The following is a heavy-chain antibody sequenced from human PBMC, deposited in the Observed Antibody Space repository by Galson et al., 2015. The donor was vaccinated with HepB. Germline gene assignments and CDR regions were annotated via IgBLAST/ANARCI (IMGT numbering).Heavy chain of an antibody. V-gene: IGHV3-7*03. CDR2: IKQDGSEK. J-gene: IGHJ6*02. D-gene: IGHD6-13*01. CDR3: AKEKSSSSWYYYYYYGMDV. Sequence: SLRLSCAASGFTFSSYWMSWVRQAPGKGLEWVANIKQDGSEKYYVDSVKGRFTISRDNAKNSLYLQMNSLRAEDTAVYYCAKEKSSSSWYYYYYYGMDVWGQGTTVTVSS. CDR1: GFTFSSYW.